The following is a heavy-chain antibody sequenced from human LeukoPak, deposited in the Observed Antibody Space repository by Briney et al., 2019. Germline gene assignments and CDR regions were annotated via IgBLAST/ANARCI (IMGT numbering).Heavy chain of an antibody. Sequence: GGSLRLSCAASGFTFSSYSMNWVRQAPGKGLEWVSSISSSSSYIYYADSVKGRFTISRDNAKNSLYLQMNSLRAEDTAVYYCAREPIDCSGGSCYPGGWFDPWGQGTLVTVSP. CDR1: GFTFSSYS. CDR2: ISSSSSYI. CDR3: AREPIDCSGGSCYPGGWFDP. D-gene: IGHD2-15*01. J-gene: IGHJ5*02. V-gene: IGHV3-21*01.